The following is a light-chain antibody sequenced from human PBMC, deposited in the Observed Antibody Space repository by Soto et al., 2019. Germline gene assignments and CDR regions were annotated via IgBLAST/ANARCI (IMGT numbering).Light chain of an antibody. J-gene: IGLJ1*01. CDR1: SSNIGSNY. CDR2: RNN. Sequence: QSALTQPPSASGTPGQRVTISCSGSSSNIGSNYVYWYQQLPGTAPKLLIYRNNQRPLGVPDRFSGSKSGTSASLAISGLRSEDEADYYCAAWADSLSGPVYVFGPGTKVTVL. V-gene: IGLV1-47*01. CDR3: AAWADSLSGPVYV.